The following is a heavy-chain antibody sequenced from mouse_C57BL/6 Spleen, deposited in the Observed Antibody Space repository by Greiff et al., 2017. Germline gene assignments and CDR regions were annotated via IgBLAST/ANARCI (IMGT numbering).Heavy chain of an antibody. Sequence: EVKLVESGGGLVKPGGSLKLSCAASGFTFSSYGMSWVRQTPEKRLEWVATISDGGSYTYYPDNVKGRFTISRDNAKNNLYLQMSHLKSEDTAMYYCARTIYYYGSSHFDYWGQGTTLTVSS. J-gene: IGHJ2*01. CDR2: ISDGGSYT. CDR3: ARTIYYYGSSHFDY. D-gene: IGHD1-1*01. V-gene: IGHV5-4*03. CDR1: GFTFSSYG.